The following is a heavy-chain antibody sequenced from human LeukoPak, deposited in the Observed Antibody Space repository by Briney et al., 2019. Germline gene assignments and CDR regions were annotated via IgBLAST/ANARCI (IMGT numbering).Heavy chain of an antibody. Sequence: ASVKVSCKASGYTFTGYYMHWVRQAPGQGLEWMGWINPNSGGTNYAQKFQGRVTMTRNTSISTAYMELSRLRSDDTAVYYCASSYSSSPPLDYWGQGTLVTVSS. CDR3: ASSYSSSPPLDY. CDR2: INPNSGGT. V-gene: IGHV1-2*02. J-gene: IGHJ4*02. D-gene: IGHD6-6*01. CDR1: GYTFTGYY.